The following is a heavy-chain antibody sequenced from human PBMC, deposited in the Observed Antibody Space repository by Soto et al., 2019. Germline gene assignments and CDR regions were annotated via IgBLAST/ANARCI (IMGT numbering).Heavy chain of an antibody. D-gene: IGHD1-26*01. CDR2: IYYSGYT. Sequence: PSETLSLTCTVSGDSIRSYYCCWIRQPPGKGLEWIGYIYYSGYTSYNPSLKSRVTISVDTSKNQFSLKLNSVTAADTAVYYCAGCFSGNYPSRPEEQYYFDSWGQGTLVTVSS. J-gene: IGHJ4*02. V-gene: IGHV4-59*01. CDR3: AGCFSGNYPSRPEEQYYFDS. CDR1: GDSIRSYY.